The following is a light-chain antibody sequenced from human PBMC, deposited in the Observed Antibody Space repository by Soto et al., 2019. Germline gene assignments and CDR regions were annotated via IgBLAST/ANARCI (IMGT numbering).Light chain of an antibody. V-gene: IGKV1-5*03. Sequence: DIQMTQSPSTLSASVGDRVTITCRASQSISSRLAWYQQKPGEAPKYLIYKASSLESGVPSRFSGSGSGTEFTLTISSLQPDDFAIYYCQQYNSYPLTFGGGTKVEIK. CDR1: QSISSR. J-gene: IGKJ4*01. CDR3: QQYNSYPLT. CDR2: KAS.